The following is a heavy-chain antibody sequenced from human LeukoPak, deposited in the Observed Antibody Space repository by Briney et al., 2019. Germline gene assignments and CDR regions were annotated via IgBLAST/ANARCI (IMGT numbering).Heavy chain of an antibody. CDR2: ISSSGSTI. V-gene: IGHV3-11*04. CDR1: GFTFSDCY. D-gene: IGHD3-22*01. J-gene: IGHJ4*02. CDR3: ASRHYYDSSGFDY. Sequence: GGSLRLSCAASGFTFSDCYMSWIRQAPGKGLEWASYISSSGSTIYYADSVKGRFTISRDNAKNSLYLQMNSLRAEDTAVYYCASRHYYDSSGFDYWGQGTLVTVSS.